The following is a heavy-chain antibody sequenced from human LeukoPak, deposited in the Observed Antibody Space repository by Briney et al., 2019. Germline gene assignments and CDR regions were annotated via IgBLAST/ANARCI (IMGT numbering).Heavy chain of an antibody. CDR3: AKISGYSSGSDFDY. D-gene: IGHD6-19*01. V-gene: IGHV3-23*01. CDR2: ISGSGGSA. J-gene: IGHJ4*02. Sequence: PGGSLRLSCAASGFTFSDYYMSWIRQAPGKGLEWVSAISGSGGSAYYADSVKGRFTISRDNSKNTLYLQMNSLRAEDTVVYYCAKISGYSSGSDFDYWGQGTLVTVSS. CDR1: GFTFSDYY.